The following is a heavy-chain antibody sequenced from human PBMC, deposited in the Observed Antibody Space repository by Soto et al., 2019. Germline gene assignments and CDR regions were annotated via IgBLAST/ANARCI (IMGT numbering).Heavy chain of an antibody. CDR2: ISGGGGAK. J-gene: IGHJ6*02. V-gene: IGHV3-23*01. CDR3: AKSLTASNFRLDV. CDR1: GITFNGYF. D-gene: IGHD7-27*01. Sequence: GSLKLSCTASGITFNGYFMSWVAQAPGEGLEWISAISGGGGAKYYSDSVKGRFTISRDNSNNALYLQMNSLRADDTAVYYCAKSLTASNFRLDVWGQGTRVTGSS.